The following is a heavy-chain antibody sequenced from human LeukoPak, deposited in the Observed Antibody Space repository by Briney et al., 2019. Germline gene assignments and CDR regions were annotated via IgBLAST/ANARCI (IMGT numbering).Heavy chain of an antibody. CDR3: AREHGVVLPAARGYFDY. J-gene: IGHJ4*02. V-gene: IGHV1-18*01. CDR1: GGTFSSYA. D-gene: IGHD2-2*01. CDR2: ISAYNGNT. Sequence: GASVKVSCKASGGTFSSYAISWVRQAPGQGLEWMGWISAYNGNTNYAQKVQGRVTMTTDTSTSTVYMELRSLRSDDTAVYYCAREHGVVLPAARGYFDYWGQGTLVTVSS.